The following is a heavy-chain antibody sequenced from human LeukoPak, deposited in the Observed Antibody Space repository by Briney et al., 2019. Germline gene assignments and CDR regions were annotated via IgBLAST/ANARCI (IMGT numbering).Heavy chain of an antibody. CDR3: ARETGTVS. V-gene: IGHV4-39*01. CDR1: GDSISTGSHY. Sequence: PSETLSLTCTVSGDSISTGSHYWGWIRQPPGKGLEWNGSIYFSGSTYYNLSLKSRVPISVNTSQNQFSLNLSSVTDADTAVYYCARETGTVSWGQGTLVTVSS. J-gene: IGHJ5*02. D-gene: IGHD3-9*01. CDR2: IYFSGST.